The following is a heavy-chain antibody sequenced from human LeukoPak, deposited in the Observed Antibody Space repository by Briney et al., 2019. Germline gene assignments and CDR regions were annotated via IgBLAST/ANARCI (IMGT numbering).Heavy chain of an antibody. CDR3: ARAKPKNMVRGLIMRRESRYYFDY. CDR2: IYSSGST. CDR1: GISISSGPYY. J-gene: IGHJ4*02. V-gene: IGHV4-61*02. Sequence: TLSLTCTVSGISISSGPYYWSWIRQPAGKGLEWIGRIYSSGSTNYNPSLRSRVTISVDTSKNQFSLKLSSVTAADTAVYYCARAKPKNMVRGLIMRRESRYYFDYWGQGTLVTVSS. D-gene: IGHD3-10*01.